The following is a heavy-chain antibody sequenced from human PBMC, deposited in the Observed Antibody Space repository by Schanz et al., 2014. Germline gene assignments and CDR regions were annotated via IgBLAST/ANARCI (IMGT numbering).Heavy chain of an antibody. V-gene: IGHV3-33*08. D-gene: IGHD4-17*01. J-gene: IGHJ4*02. CDR1: GFTFTTNA. Sequence: VQLVESGGGLVQPGGSLRLSCAASGFTFTTNAMSWVRQPPGKGLEWVAVVCYDGSKKYYADSVKGRFTTSRDNSKNSLYLQMNSLRDEDTAVYYCAREHLDSGDYANDYWGQGTLVTVSS. CDR2: VCYDGSKK. CDR3: AREHLDSGDYANDY.